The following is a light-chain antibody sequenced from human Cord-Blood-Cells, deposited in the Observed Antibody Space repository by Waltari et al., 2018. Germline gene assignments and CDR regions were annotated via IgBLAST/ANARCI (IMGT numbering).Light chain of an antibody. CDR1: SSAVGGYNY. CDR2: EVS. Sequence: QSALTQPASVSGYPGQSITISCTGTSSAVGGYNYVSWYQQHPGKAPKLMIYEVSNRPSGVSNRFSGSKSGNTASLTISGLQAEDEADYYCSSYTSSSLWVFGGGTKLTVL. CDR3: SSYTSSSLWV. V-gene: IGLV2-14*01. J-gene: IGLJ3*02.